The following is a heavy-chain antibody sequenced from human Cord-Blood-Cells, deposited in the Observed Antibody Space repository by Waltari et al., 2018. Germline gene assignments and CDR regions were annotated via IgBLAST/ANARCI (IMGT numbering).Heavy chain of an antibody. CDR2: LYYSGST. CDR1: GGSISSSSYY. CDR3: ASTTSSSWYGY. V-gene: IGHV4-39*01. J-gene: IGHJ4*02. D-gene: IGHD6-13*01. Sequence: QLQLQESGPGLVKPSETLSLTCTVSGGSISSSSYYWGWIRQPPGKGLEWIGSLYYSGSTYYNPSLKSRVTISVDTSKNQFSLKLSSVTAADTAVYYCASTTSSSWYGYWGQGTLVTVSS.